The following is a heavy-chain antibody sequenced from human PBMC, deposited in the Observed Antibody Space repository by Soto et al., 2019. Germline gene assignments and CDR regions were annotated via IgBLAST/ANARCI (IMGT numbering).Heavy chain of an antibody. J-gene: IGHJ6*02. CDR3: ASSLTEGYCTSTGCYTRQLYGMDV. CDR2: INHNRGGT. V-gene: IGHV1-2*02. Sequence: SXKVSCKASGYTXTGYYRPWLRRAPGQGLEWMGWINHNRGGTNYAQKFQGRVTVTRHTQTTTAYMELSRITSDDTAVYHRASSLTEGYCTSTGCYTRQLYGMDVWGQGTTVPVSS. D-gene: IGHD2-2*02. CDR1: GYTXTGYY.